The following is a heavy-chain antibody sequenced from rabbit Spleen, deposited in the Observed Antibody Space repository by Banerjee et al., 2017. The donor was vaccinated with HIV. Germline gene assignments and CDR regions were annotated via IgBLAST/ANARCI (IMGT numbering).Heavy chain of an antibody. CDR2: IAGSSNGFT. V-gene: IGHV1S45*01. CDR1: GFSFSDRDV. CDR3: ARDRGDL. J-gene: IGHJ4*01. Sequence: QEQLEESGGGLVKPEGSLTLTCKASGFSFSDRDVMCWVRQAPGKGLEWISCIAGSSNGFTYSATWAKGRFTISKTSSTTVTLQMTSLTVADTATYFCARDRGDLWGQGTLVTVS.